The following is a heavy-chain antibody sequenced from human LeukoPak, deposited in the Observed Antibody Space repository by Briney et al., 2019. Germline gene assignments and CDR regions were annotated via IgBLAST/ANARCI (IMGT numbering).Heavy chain of an antibody. CDR1: GFTFSSYW. CDR3: ARASYRYDFWSGYYPPYWFDP. V-gene: IGHV3-7*01. CDR2: IKQDGSEK. D-gene: IGHD3-3*01. Sequence: PGGSLRLSCAASGFTFSSYWMSWVRQAPGKRLEWVANIKQDGSEKYYVDSVKGRFTISRDNAKNSLYLQMNSLRAEDTAVYYCARASYRYDFWSGYYPPYWFDPWGQGTLVTVSS. J-gene: IGHJ5*02.